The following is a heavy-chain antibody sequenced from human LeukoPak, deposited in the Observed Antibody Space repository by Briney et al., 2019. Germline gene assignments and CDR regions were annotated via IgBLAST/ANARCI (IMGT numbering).Heavy chain of an antibody. D-gene: IGHD5-24*01. CDR2: INHSGST. CDR3: ARSTYGYPLDY. CDR1: GGSFSGYY. J-gene: IGHJ4*02. V-gene: IGHV4-34*01. Sequence: PSETLSLTCAVYGGSFSGYYWSWIRQPPGKGLEWIGEINHSGSTNYNPSLKSRVTISVDTSKSQFSLKLTSVTAADTAVYYCARSTYGYPLDYWGQGTLVTVSS.